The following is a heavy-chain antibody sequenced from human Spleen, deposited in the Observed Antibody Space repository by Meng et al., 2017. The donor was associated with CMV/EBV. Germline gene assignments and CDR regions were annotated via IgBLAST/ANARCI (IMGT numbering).Heavy chain of an antibody. CDR3: ARDQGLVFGEVIPYFDY. J-gene: IGHJ4*02. CDR2: ISSSSSHI. Sequence: GGSLRLSCAASGFAFEGYGINWVRQAPGKGLEWVSSISSSSSHIHYADSVKGRFTISRDYATNSVFLQMNDLRVDDTALYYCARDQGLVFGEVIPYFDYWGQGTPVTVSS. V-gene: IGHV3-21*01. CDR1: GFAFEGYG. D-gene: IGHD3-3*01.